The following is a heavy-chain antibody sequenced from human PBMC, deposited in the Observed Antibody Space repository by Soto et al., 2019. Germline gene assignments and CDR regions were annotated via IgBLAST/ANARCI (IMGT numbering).Heavy chain of an antibody. CDR3: ARDQDDYYYGMEV. CDR1: GLTFSSYG. V-gene: IGHV3-33*01. Sequence: GGSLRLSCAASGLTFSSYGMHWVRQAPGKGLEWVAVIWYDGSNKYYADSVKGRFTISRDNSKNTLCLQMNSLRAEDTAVYYCARDQDDYYYGMEVWGQGTTVTVSS. CDR2: IWYDGSNK. J-gene: IGHJ6*02.